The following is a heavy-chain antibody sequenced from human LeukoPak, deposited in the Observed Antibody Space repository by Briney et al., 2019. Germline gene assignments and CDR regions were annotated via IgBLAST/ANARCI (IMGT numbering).Heavy chain of an antibody. CDR3: TTVDWLLLLQDY. Sequence: PGGSLRLSCAACGFTFSNAWMSWVRQAPGKGLEWVGRIKSKTDGGTTDYAAPVKGRFTISRDDSKNTLYLQMNSLKTEDTAVYYCTTVDWLLLLQDYWGQGNLVTVSS. J-gene: IGHJ4*02. CDR2: IKSKTDGGTT. D-gene: IGHD2-15*01. V-gene: IGHV3-15*01. CDR1: GFTFSNAW.